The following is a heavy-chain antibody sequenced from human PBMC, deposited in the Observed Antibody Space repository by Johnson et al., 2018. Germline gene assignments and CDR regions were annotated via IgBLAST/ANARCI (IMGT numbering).Heavy chain of an antibody. CDR1: GHTFTHYY. CDR3: AQVGGGNFYYYGMDI. Sequence: QVQLVQSGAEVKEPGASVRVSCKASGHTFTHYYIHWVRQAPGQGLEWMAIINPSDGSTNRAQKFQGRVTMTRDTSTSTVYMEVRSLRSEDPAVYYCAQVGGGNFYYYGMDIWGQGTTVTVSS. CDR2: INPSDGST. J-gene: IGHJ6*02. D-gene: IGHD2-21*01. V-gene: IGHV1-46*01.